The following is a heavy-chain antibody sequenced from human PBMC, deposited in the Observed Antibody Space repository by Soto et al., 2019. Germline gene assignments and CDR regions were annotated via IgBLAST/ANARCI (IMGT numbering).Heavy chain of an antibody. CDR3: ARDGGGHSGEIEY. V-gene: IGHV1-69*01. J-gene: IGHJ4*02. Sequence: QVQLVQSGAEVKKPGSSVKVSCKASGGTFSSYSINWVRQAPGQGLEWMGEIIPNFGTANYAQKFQGRVTITADESTSTAYMELSSLSSEDAAVYYCARDGGGHSGEIEYWGQGTLVTVSS. D-gene: IGHD3-10*01. CDR2: IIPNFGTA. CDR1: GGTFSSYS.